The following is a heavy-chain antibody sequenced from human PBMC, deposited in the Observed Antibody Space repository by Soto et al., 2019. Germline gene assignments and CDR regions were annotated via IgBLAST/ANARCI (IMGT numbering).Heavy chain of an antibody. Sequence: SETLSLTCTVSGGSISSYYWSWIRQPAGKGLEWIGRIYTSGSTNYSPSLKSRVTMSLDTSKNQFSLKLTSVAAADTALYYCARGNCSSPNCYSFSGYYGMDVWGQGTTVTVSS. CDR3: ARGNCSSPNCYSFSGYYGMDV. J-gene: IGHJ6*02. D-gene: IGHD2-2*01. V-gene: IGHV4-4*07. CDR1: GGSISSYY. CDR2: IYTSGST.